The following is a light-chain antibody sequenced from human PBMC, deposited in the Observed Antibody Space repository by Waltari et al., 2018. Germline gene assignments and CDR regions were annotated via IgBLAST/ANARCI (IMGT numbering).Light chain of an antibody. CDR2: AAS. J-gene: IGKJ4*01. CDR3: QQYSTFPPT. CDR1: QAISTF. V-gene: IGKV1-16*02. Sequence: DIQMTQSPSSLSPSVGDRVILTCRASQAISTFLAWFQLKTGKAPKSLIYAASTLQTGVSSNFSGSGSVTDFTLTISSLQPGDCATYYCQQYSTFPPTFGGGTRVEI.